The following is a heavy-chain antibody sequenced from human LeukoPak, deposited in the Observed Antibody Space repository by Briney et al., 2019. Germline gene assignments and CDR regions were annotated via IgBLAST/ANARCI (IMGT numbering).Heavy chain of an antibody. V-gene: IGHV3-7*05. D-gene: IGHD6-19*01. CDR2: IKRDGTEK. CDR3: AREWRYNSGWYRDYYGMDV. CDR1: GFTFSNYR. Sequence: GGSLRPSCAASGFTFSNYRVTWVRQAPGKGLEWVANIKRDGTEKYYVDSVKGRFTISRDNAKNSLFLQMNSLRAEDTAVYYCAREWRYNSGWYRDYYGMDVWGQGTTVTVSS. J-gene: IGHJ6*02.